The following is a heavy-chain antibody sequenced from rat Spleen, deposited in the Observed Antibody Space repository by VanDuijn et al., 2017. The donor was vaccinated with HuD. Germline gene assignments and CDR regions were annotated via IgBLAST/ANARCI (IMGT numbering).Heavy chain of an antibody. CDR3: ARWGGSFDY. D-gene: IGHD5-1*01. Sequence: EVQLQESGPGLVKPSQSLSLTCSVTGYSITSSYRWNWIRKFPGNKLEWMGYINSAGSTNYNPSLKSRISITRDTSKNQFFLQVNSVTTEDTATYYCARWGGSFDYWGQGVMVTVSS. CDR2: INSAGST. V-gene: IGHV3-3*01. J-gene: IGHJ2*01. CDR1: GYSITSSYR.